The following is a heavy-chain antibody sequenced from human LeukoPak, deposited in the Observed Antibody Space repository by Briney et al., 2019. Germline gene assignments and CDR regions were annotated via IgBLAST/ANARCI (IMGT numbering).Heavy chain of an antibody. CDR2: ISYDGSNE. V-gene: IGHV3-30*04. D-gene: IGHD6-6*01. CDR3: ARGGVYSTSAVDY. J-gene: IGHJ4*02. CDR1: GFTFSSYV. Sequence: GGSLRLSCAASGFTFSSYVMHWVRQAPGKGLEWVAIISYDGSNEYYADSVKGRFTISRDNSKNTLYLQMNSLRAEDTAVYYCARGGVYSTSAVDYWGQGTLVTVSS.